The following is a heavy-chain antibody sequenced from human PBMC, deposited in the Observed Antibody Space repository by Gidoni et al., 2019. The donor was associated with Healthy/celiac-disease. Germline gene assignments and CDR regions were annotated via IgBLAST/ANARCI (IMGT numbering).Heavy chain of an antibody. V-gene: IGHV3-7*01. CDR1: GFTFSSYW. CDR3: AREGWDTAMVTGGSGSYYVDY. CDR2: IKQDGSEK. Sequence: EVQLVESGGGLVQPGGSLRLSCAASGFTFSSYWMSWVRQAPGKGLAWVANIKQDGSEKYYVDSVKGRFTISRDNAKNSLDLQMNSRRAEDTAVYYCAREGWDTAMVTGGSGSYYVDYWGQGTLVTVSS. D-gene: IGHD5-18*01. J-gene: IGHJ4*02.